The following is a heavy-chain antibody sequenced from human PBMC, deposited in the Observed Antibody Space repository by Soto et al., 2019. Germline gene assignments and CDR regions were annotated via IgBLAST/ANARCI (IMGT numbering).Heavy chain of an antibody. V-gene: IGHV3-30*18. CDR1: GFTFSSYG. J-gene: IGHJ4*02. Sequence: GGSLRLSCAASGFTFSSYGMHWVRQAPGKGLEWVAVISYDGSNKYYADSVKGRFTISRDNSKNTLYLQMNSLRAEDTAVYYCAKNPAADSSGYYHDYWGQGTLVTVSS. CDR2: ISYDGSNK. D-gene: IGHD3-22*01. CDR3: AKNPAADSSGYYHDY.